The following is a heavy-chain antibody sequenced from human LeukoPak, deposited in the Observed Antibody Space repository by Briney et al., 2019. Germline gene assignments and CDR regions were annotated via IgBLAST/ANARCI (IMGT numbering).Heavy chain of an antibody. V-gene: IGHV5-51*01. CDR1: GYRFTNHW. CDR3: ARQRGDYAENFDY. J-gene: IGHJ4*02. D-gene: IGHD4-17*01. CDR2: IFPGDSET. Sequence: GESLKISCKGSGYRFTNHWIGWVRQMAAKGRDWMGIIFPGDSETRYSPPFQGQVTISADTSMSTAYLQWSSLKASDTAMYYCARQRGDYAENFDYWGQGTLVTVSS.